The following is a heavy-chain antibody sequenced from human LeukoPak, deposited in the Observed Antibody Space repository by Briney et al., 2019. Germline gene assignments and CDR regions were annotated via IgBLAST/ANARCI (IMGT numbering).Heavy chain of an antibody. Sequence: GGSLRLSCAASGFTFGTYAMSWVRQAPGKGLEWVSAIGGSGGSTYYADSVKGRFTISRDNSKNTLYLQMNSLRAEGTAVYCCAKGGYSYGYFDSWGQGTLVTVSS. CDR3: AKGGYSYGYFDS. J-gene: IGHJ4*02. V-gene: IGHV3-23*01. D-gene: IGHD5-18*01. CDR1: GFTFGTYA. CDR2: IGGSGGST.